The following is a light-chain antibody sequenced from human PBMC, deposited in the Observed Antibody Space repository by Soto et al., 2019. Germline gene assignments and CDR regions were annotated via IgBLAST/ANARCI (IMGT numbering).Light chain of an antibody. V-gene: IGKV3-20*01. Sequence: IVMTQSPDTLSVSPGERATLSCRASQSVSSSYLAWYQQKPGQAPRLLIYGASSRATGIPDRFSGSGSGTDFTLTISRLEPEDFAVYYCQQYGSSTWTFGQGTKVDIK. CDR1: QSVSSSY. J-gene: IGKJ1*01. CDR3: QQYGSSTWT. CDR2: GAS.